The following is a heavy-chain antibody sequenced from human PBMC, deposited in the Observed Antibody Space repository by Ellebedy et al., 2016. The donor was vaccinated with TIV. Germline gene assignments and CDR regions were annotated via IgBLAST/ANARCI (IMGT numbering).Heavy chain of an antibody. Sequence: ASVKVSXXASAYTFTSYLIHWVRQPPGQGLEWMGVLNPSVGFTNYAQKFQDSRVTLTRDTSTTTVYMEMSSLRSEDTAVYYCATEAAGTYNFDYWGQGTLVTVSS. J-gene: IGHJ4*02. CDR2: LNPSVGFT. D-gene: IGHD5-18*01. CDR3: ATEAAGTYNFDY. V-gene: IGHV1-46*01. CDR1: AYTFTSYL.